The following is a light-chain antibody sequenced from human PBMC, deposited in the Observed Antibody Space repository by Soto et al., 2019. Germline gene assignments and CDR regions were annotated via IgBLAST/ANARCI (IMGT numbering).Light chain of an antibody. CDR1: SSDVGSYNL. CDR2: EGT. J-gene: IGLJ1*01. CDR3: CSYTSSSTLV. V-gene: IGLV2-14*02. Sequence: QSALTQPASVSGSPGQSITISCTGTSSDVGSYNLVSWYQQHPGKAPKLMIYEGTKRPSGVSNRFSGSKSGNTASLTISGLQAEDEADYYCCSYTSSSTLVFGTGTKVTVL.